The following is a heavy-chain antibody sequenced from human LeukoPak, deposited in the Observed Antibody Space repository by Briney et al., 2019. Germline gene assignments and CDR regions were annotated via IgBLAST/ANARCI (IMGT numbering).Heavy chain of an antibody. J-gene: IGHJ2*01. D-gene: IGHD4-17*01. CDR3: AKDRYGDSGGYFDL. CDR2: ISGTGGRI. CDR1: GITFSSYA. Sequence: GAYLRLSCAPSGITFSSYAMSWVRQAPGKGLEWVSAISGTGGRIYYGDSVKGRFTISRDNSKNTLYLQMYSLRAEDTAIYYCAKDRYGDSGGYFDLWGRGTLVTVSS. V-gene: IGHV3-23*01.